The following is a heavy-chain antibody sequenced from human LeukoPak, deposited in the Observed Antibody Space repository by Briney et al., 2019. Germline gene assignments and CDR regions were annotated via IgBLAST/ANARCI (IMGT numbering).Heavy chain of an antibody. CDR2: INHSGST. CDR1: GGSFSGYY. Sequence: SETLSLTCAVYGGSFSGYYWSWIRHPPGKGLEWIGEINHSGSTNYNPSLKSRVTISVDTSKNQFSLKLSSVTAADTAVYYCARKCTYYYGSGSQYNWFDPWGQGTLVTVSS. D-gene: IGHD3-10*01. J-gene: IGHJ5*02. CDR3: ARKCTYYYGSGSQYNWFDP. V-gene: IGHV4-34*01.